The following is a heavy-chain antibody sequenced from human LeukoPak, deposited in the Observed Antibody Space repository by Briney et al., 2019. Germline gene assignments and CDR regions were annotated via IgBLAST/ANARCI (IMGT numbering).Heavy chain of an antibody. Sequence: GGSLRLSCAVSGHTFSSSWMDWVRQAPGKGLEWVASINPDGIKRYSADSVKGRFTISRDNARNSLYLQMDSLRAEDTAVYYCAKAGGSLPNDAFDIWGQGTMVTVSS. V-gene: IGHV3-7*01. CDR3: AKAGGSLPNDAFDI. D-gene: IGHD2-15*01. J-gene: IGHJ3*02. CDR2: INPDGIKR. CDR1: GHTFSSSW.